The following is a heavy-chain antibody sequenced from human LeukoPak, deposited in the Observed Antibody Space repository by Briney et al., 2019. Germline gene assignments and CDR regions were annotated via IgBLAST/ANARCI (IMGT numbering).Heavy chain of an antibody. CDR3: ARDRGDYYDSSGYLVY. CDR1: GFTFSSYS. V-gene: IGHV3-48*01. D-gene: IGHD3-22*01. J-gene: IGHJ4*02. Sequence: RSGGSLRLSCAASGFTFSSYSMNWVRQAPGKGLEWVSYISSSSSTIYYADSVKGRFTISRDNAKNSLYLRMNSLRAEDTAVYYCARDRGDYYDSSGYLVYWGQGTLVTVSS. CDR2: ISSSSSTI.